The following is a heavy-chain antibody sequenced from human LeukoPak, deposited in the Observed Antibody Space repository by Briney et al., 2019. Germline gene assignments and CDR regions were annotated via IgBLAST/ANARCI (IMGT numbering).Heavy chain of an antibody. J-gene: IGHJ4*02. CDR2: ISGSGDST. D-gene: IGHD3-10*01. V-gene: IGHV3-23*01. CDR1: GFTFSSYA. CDR3: AKGRVFDY. Sequence: GGSLRLSCAASGFTFSSYAISWVRQAPGKGLEWVSVISGSGDSTYYADSVKGRFTISRDSSKNTLYLQMNSLRAEDTAVYYCAKGRVFDYWGQGTLVTVSS.